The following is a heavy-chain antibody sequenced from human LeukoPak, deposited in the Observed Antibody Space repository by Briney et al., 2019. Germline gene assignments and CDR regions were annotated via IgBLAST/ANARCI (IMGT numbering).Heavy chain of an antibody. V-gene: IGHV4-4*02. Sequence: SGTLSLTCAVSGGSISRTNWWSWLRQSPGQGLEWIGEISLSGRTNYNPSLQSRVTMSLDESKNQLSLDLASVTAADTAVYYCSRESGAFSPFGYWGQGTLVTVHS. J-gene: IGHJ4*02. CDR2: ISLSGRT. CDR3: SRESGAFSPFGY. CDR1: GGSISRTNW. D-gene: IGHD1-26*01.